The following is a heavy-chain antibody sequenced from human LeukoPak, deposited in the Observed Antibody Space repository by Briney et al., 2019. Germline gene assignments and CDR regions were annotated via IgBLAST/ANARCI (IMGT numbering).Heavy chain of an antibody. V-gene: IGHV3-23*01. CDR3: AKDDAWLRFGE. CDR2: ISPSGDIT. D-gene: IGHD5-12*01. J-gene: IGHJ4*02. CDR1: GFTFSKHG. Sequence: GGSLRLSCAASGFTFSKHGMNWVRQAPGKGLEWVSGISPSGDITYYADSVKGRFTISRDNSKNTLYLQVISLTAEDTAVYYCAKDDAWLRFGEWSQGTLVTVSS.